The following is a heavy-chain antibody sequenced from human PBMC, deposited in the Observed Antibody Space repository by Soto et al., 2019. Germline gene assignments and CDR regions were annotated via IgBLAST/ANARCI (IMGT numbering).Heavy chain of an antibody. Sequence: EVQLLESGGDLVQPGGSLRLSCVASGFTFSDYVMSWVRQVPGKGLEWVSSISDGGERTDYRDSVRGRFTISRDNARFTLHLRMNSLRADDTAIYFCARDRSTDFGLDVWGQGTTVTVSS. V-gene: IGHV3-23*01. D-gene: IGHD3-3*01. J-gene: IGHJ6*02. CDR2: ISDGGERT. CDR3: ARDRSTDFGLDV. CDR1: GFTFSDYV.